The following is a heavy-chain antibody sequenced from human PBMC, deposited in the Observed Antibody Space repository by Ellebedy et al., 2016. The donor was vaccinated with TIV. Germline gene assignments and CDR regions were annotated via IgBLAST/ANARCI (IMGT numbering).Heavy chain of an antibody. CDR1: GFTFSSYA. CDR3: ARDKYRGMDV. D-gene: IGHD5-12*01. V-gene: IGHV3-23*01. J-gene: IGHJ6*02. Sequence: GESLKISCVASGFTFSSYAMSWVRQAPGKGLEWVSSLSGSGGSTYYADSVKGRFTISRDNSKNTLYLQMNSLRAEDTAVYYCARDKYRGMDVWGQGTTVTVSS. CDR2: LSGSGGST.